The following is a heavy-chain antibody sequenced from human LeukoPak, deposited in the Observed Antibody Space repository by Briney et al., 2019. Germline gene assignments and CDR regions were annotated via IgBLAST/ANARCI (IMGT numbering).Heavy chain of an antibody. D-gene: IGHD1-1*01. CDR1: GYTFTSYG. J-gene: IGHJ6*02. CDR2: ISAYNGNT. CDR3: AREHWNDTPYGMDV. Sequence: ASVKVSCKASGYTFTSYGISWVRQAPGQGLEWMGWISAYNGNTNYAQKLQGRVTMTTDTSTSTAYMELRSLRSDDTAVYYCAREHWNDTPYGMDVWGQGTTVTVSS. V-gene: IGHV1-18*01.